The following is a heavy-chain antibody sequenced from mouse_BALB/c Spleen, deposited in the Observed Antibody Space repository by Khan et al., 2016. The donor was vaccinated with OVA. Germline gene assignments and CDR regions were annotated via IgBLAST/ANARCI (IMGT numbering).Heavy chain of an antibody. CDR2: VNPSDGDT. J-gene: IGHJ3*01. D-gene: IGHD2-14*01. V-gene: IGHV1-18*01. Sequence: VQLQQSGPDLVKPGASVKISCKTSGYSFTAYYMHWVKESHGKTLECIGRVNPSDGDTTYNQKFRGKAILTVDKSASTAYMKLRSLTSEDSAVYYCVRGYEIVPYWGQGTRGTLSA. CDR1: GYSFTAYY. CDR3: VRGYEIVPY.